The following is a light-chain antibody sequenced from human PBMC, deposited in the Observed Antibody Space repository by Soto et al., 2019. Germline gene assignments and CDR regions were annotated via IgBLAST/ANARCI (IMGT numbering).Light chain of an antibody. CDR3: CSYVGATTYV. J-gene: IGLJ1*01. V-gene: IGLV2-11*01. CDR2: DVG. Sequence: QSALTQPRSVSGSPGQSVTISCTGTSSDVGAYIYVSWYQQYPAKAPKVMIYDVGRRPSGVPDRFSGSKSGNTASLTISGLQAEDEADYYCCSYVGATTYVFGSGTKVTVL. CDR1: SSDVGAYIY.